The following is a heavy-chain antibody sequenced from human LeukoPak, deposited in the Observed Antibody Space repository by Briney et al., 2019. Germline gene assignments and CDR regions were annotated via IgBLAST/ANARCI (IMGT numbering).Heavy chain of an antibody. CDR1: GGSISSSSYY. CDR2: IYYSGST. V-gene: IGHV4-39*01. Sequence: SETLSLTCTVSGGSISSSSYYWGWIRQPPGKGLEWIGSIYYSGSTYYNPSLKSRVTISVDTSKNQFSLKLSSVTAADTAVNYCARQRLYCSGGSCPKWFDPWGQGTLVTVSS. J-gene: IGHJ5*02. CDR3: ARQRLYCSGGSCPKWFDP. D-gene: IGHD2-15*01.